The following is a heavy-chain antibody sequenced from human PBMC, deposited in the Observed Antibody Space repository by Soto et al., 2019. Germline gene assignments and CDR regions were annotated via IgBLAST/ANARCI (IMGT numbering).Heavy chain of an antibody. V-gene: IGHV4-39*01. CDR3: ARLLIAAGLFDY. Sequence: SETLSLTCTVSGCSISSSSYYWGWIRQPPGKGLEWIGNMFDSGSTYYNPSLRSRVTISVDTSKSQFSLKLSSVTAADTAVYYCARLLIAAGLFDYWGQGTLVTVSS. CDR2: MFDSGST. D-gene: IGHD6-13*01. CDR1: GCSISSSSYY. J-gene: IGHJ4*02.